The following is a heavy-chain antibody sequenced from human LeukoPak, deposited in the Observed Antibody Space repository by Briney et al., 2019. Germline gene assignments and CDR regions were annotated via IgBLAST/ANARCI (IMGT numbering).Heavy chain of an antibody. J-gene: IGHJ3*01. Sequence: PGGSLRLSCAASELTLSDHYMDWVCQAPGKGLEWIGRSRNKANRYTTAYAPSVKGRFTVSRDDSKNSLYLQMNSLKTEDTAMYFCVRDAPRGPYTAFDLWSQGTMVTVSS. CDR2: SRNKANRYTT. CDR3: VRDAPRGPYTAFDL. V-gene: IGHV3-72*01. D-gene: IGHD2-2*02. CDR1: ELTLSDHY.